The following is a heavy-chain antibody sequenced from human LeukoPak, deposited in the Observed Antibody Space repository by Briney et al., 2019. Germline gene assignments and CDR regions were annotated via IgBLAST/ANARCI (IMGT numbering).Heavy chain of an antibody. CDR1: GFTFSSYS. CDR3: ARDATTELGTVYMDV. CDR2: ISSSSSYI. Sequence: GGSLRLSCAASGFTFSSYSMNWVRQAPGKGLEWVSSISSSSSYIYYADSVKGRFTISRDNAKNSLYLQMDSLRVEDTAVYFCARDATTELGTVYMDVWGKGTTVTISS. V-gene: IGHV3-21*01. D-gene: IGHD1-1*01. J-gene: IGHJ6*03.